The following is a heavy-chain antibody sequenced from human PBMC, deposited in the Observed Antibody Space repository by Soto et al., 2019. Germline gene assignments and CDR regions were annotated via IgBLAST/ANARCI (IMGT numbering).Heavy chain of an antibody. D-gene: IGHD5-12*01. CDR3: ASTPPGMATITAHAFDI. J-gene: IGHJ3*02. V-gene: IGHV4-31*03. CDR2: IYYSGST. Sequence: QVQLQESGPGLVKPSQTLSLTCTVSGGSISSGGYYWSWIRQHPGKGLEWIGYIYYSGSTYYNPSLKSRVTISVDTSKNQFSLKLSSVTAADTAVYYCASTPPGMATITAHAFDIWGQGTMVTVSS. CDR1: GGSISSGGYY.